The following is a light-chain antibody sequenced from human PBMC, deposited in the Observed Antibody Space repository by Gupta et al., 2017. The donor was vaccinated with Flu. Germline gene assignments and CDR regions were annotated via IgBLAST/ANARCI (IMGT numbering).Light chain of an antibody. Sequence: EIVLTQSPGTLSLSPGERATLSCRASQSVSSSYLAWYQQKPGQAPRLLIYGASSRATGIPDRFSGSGSGTDFTLTISRREPEDFAVYYWQQYGSSPGFGPGTKVDIK. J-gene: IGKJ3*01. V-gene: IGKV3-20*01. CDR3: QQYGSSPG. CDR1: QSVSSSY. CDR2: GAS.